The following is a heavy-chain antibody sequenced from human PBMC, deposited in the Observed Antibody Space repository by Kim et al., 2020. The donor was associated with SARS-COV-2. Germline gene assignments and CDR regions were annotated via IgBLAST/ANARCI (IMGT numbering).Heavy chain of an antibody. CDR1: GGSFSGYY. CDR2: INHSGST. D-gene: IGHD4-17*01. V-gene: IGHV4-34*01. Sequence: SETLSLTCAVYGGSFSGYYWSWIRQPPGKGLEWIGEINHSGSTNYNPSLKSRVTISVDTSKNQFSLKLSSVTAADTAVYYCARAYGDYAIRYFDYWGQGTLVTVSS. CDR3: ARAYGDYAIRYFDY. J-gene: IGHJ4*02.